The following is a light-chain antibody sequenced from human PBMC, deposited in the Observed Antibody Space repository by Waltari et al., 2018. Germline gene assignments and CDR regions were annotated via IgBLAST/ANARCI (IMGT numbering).Light chain of an antibody. V-gene: IGLV2-14*01. CDR2: DVS. J-gene: IGLJ3*02. CDR1: SRDVGFYNY. Sequence: QSALTQPTSVSGSPGQSITISCTGTSRDVGFYNYVSWYQQDPGKVPRLLTYDVSERPSGISIRFSGSKSGNTASLTISGRQADDEADYYCNSYTGSSSWVFGGGTKLTVL. CDR3: NSYTGSSSWV.